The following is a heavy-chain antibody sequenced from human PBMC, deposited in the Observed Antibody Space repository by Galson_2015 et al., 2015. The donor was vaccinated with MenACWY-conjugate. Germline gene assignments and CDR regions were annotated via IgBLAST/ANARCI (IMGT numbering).Heavy chain of an antibody. CDR3: ARDNNWSFDS. D-gene: IGHD1-1*01. J-gene: IGHJ4*02. Sequence: SLRLSCAASGFTFNNYWMHWVRQPPGKGLGWISYIKADGSFSNYADSVKGRFTISTDNAKNMVYLQMDGLGDEDTAAYFCARDNNWSFDSWGQGTLFTVSS. V-gene: IGHV3-74*01. CDR2: IKADGSFS. CDR1: GFTFNNYW.